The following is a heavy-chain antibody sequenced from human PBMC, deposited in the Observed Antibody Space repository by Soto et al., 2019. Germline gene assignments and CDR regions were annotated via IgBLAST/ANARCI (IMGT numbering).Heavy chain of an antibody. J-gene: IGHJ3*02. CDR3: AKEVRYYYDSRRVDAYDI. Sequence: QVQLVESGGGVVQPGRSLRLSCAASGFTFSSYGTHWVRQAPGKGLEWVAVISYGGSDQYYADSVKGRYTISRDNSKNTVYLQMNSLRAEDTAVYYCAKEVRYYYDSRRVDAYDIWGQGTMVTVSS. D-gene: IGHD3-22*01. CDR1: GFTFSSYG. CDR2: ISYGGSDQ. V-gene: IGHV3-30*18.